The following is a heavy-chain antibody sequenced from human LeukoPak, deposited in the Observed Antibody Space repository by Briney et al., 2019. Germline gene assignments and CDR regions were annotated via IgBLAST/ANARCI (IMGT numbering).Heavy chain of an antibody. CDR2: INPNSGGT. CDR1: GYTFTGYY. Sequence: SVKVSCKASGYTFTGYYMHWVRQAPGQGLEWMGWINPNSGGTNYAQKFQGRVTRTRDTSISTAYMELSRLRSDDTAVYYCASTYYDFWSGYYAPTHRTYYFDYWGQGTLVTVSS. J-gene: IGHJ4*02. D-gene: IGHD3-3*01. CDR3: ASTYYDFWSGYYAPTHRTYYFDY. V-gene: IGHV1-2*02.